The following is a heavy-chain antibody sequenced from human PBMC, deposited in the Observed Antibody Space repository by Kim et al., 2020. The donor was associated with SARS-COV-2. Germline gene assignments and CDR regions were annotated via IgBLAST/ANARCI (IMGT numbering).Heavy chain of an antibody. Sequence: GGSLRLSCAASGFTFTSYCMHWVRQAPGKGLVWVSRINSDGSSTTCADSVKGRFTISRDNAKNTLYLQMNSLRAEDTAVYYCARNRLADCSGGSCLNWFDPWGQGTLVTVSS. D-gene: IGHD2-15*01. J-gene: IGHJ5*02. CDR1: GFTFTSYC. V-gene: IGHV3-74*01. CDR3: ARNRLADCSGGSCLNWFDP. CDR2: INSDGSST.